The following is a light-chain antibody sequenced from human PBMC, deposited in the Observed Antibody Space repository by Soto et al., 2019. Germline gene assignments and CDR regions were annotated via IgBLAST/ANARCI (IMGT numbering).Light chain of an antibody. Sequence: QSVLAQPASVSGSPGQSITISCTGTSGFVGSFSLVSWYQQHPGKAPKVMISEGHRRPSGVPDRFSGSTAINSASLTISGLQADDEADYYCCFYIGAHTSVFGAGNKLTV. CDR3: CFYIGAHTSV. V-gene: IGLV2-23*01. CDR2: EGH. J-gene: IGLJ1*01. CDR1: SGFVGSFSL.